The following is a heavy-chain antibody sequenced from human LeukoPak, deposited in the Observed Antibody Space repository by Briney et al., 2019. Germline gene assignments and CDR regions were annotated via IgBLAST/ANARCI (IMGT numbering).Heavy chain of an antibody. J-gene: IGHJ4*02. CDR2: LTGDRGST. CDR3: AKDAVAPGSGGDYFDY. D-gene: IGHD3-10*01. Sequence: PGGSLRLSCAASGFTFTNNAMSWVRQAPGKGLEWVSVLTGDRGSTYYADFVKGRLTISRDNSKNTLSLQMNSLRAEDTAIYYCAKDAVAPGSGGDYFDYWGQGTLVTVSS. CDR1: GFTFTNNA. V-gene: IGHV3-23*01.